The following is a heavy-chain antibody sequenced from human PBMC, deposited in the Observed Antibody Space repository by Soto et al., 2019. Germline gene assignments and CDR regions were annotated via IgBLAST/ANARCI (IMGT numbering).Heavy chain of an antibody. D-gene: IGHD3-3*01. J-gene: IGHJ6*02. CDR1: GGSFSGFY. Sequence: SVTLSLTCAVYGGSFSGFYWSWIRQPPGKGLEWIGEINHSGSTNYNPSLKSRVTISVDTSKNQFSLKLSSVTAADTAVYYCARGRYYDFWSGYIRADYYYGMDVWGQGTTVTVSS. V-gene: IGHV4-34*01. CDR2: INHSGST. CDR3: ARGRYYDFWSGYIRADYYYGMDV.